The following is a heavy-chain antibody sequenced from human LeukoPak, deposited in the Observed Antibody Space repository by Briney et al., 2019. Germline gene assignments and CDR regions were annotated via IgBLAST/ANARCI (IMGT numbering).Heavy chain of an antibody. V-gene: IGHV4-61*01. CDR3: ARGPRGYCTGGSCYHY. D-gene: IGHD2-15*01. CDR2: IYYRGNT. J-gene: IGHJ4*02. Sequence: SETLSLTCTVSGGSVSSGSYYWSWIRQPPGKGLEWIGYIYYRGNTNYSPSLKSRVTISVDTSKNQFSLRLSSVTAADTAVYYCARGPRGYCTGGSCYHYWGQGTLVTVSS. CDR1: GGSVSSGSYY.